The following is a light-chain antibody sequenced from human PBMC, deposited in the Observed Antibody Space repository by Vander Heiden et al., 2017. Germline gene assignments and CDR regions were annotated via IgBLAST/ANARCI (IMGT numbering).Light chain of an antibody. CDR2: AAS. J-gene: IGKJ1*01. CDR3: QQSYSTPWT. V-gene: IGKV1-39*01. Sequence: FQMTQSPSPLSASVGARATITGRASKSISSYLNGYQQKPGKAPKLLNYAASSLQSGVPSRFSGSGSGTAFTLTIRSLQPEDVATYYWQQSYSTPWTFGQGTKVKIK. CDR1: KSISSY.